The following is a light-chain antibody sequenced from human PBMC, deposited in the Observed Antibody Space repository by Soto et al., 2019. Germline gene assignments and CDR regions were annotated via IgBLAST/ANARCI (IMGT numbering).Light chain of an antibody. V-gene: IGKV1-27*01. Sequence: DIQMTQSPCSLSASVGDRVTITCRASQGISNYLAWYQQQPGKVPKLLIYVASTLQSGVPSRFSGSGSGTDFTLTISSLQPEDVATYYCQKYNSAPWTFGQGNKVEIK. CDR3: QKYNSAPWT. J-gene: IGKJ1*01. CDR2: VAS. CDR1: QGISNY.